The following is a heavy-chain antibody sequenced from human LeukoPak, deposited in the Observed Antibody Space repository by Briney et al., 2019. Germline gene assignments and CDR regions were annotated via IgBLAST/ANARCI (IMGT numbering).Heavy chain of an antibody. CDR2: INPSGGST. CDR3: ARATLTVRGVIGY. Sequence: ASVTVSCKASGCTFTSYYMHWVRQAPGQGLEWMGIINPSGGSTIYAQTFQGRVTMTRDTSTSTVYMEMSSLRSEDTAVYYCARATLTVRGVIGYWGQGTLVTVSS. V-gene: IGHV1-46*01. CDR1: GCTFTSYY. D-gene: IGHD3-10*01. J-gene: IGHJ4*02.